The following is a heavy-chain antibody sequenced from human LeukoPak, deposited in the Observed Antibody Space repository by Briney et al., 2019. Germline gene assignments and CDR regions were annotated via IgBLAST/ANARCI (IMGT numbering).Heavy chain of an antibody. CDR1: GFTFSGSA. D-gene: IGHD6-13*01. CDR3: TTYSSSWYVDY. CDR2: IRSKANSYAT. V-gene: IGHV3-73*01. Sequence: GGSLRLSCAASGFTFSGSAMHWVRQASGKGPEWVGRIRSKANSYATAYAASVKGRFTISRDDSKNTAYLQMNSLKTEDTAVYYCTTYSSSWYVDYWGQGTLVTVSS. J-gene: IGHJ4*02.